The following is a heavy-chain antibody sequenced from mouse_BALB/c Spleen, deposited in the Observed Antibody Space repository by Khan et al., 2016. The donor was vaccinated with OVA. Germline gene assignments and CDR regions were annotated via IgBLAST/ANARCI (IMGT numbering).Heavy chain of an antibody. Sequence: EVELVESGGGSVKPGGSLKVSCAASGFTFSNYAMSWVRQTTEKRLEWVASISSGGSTYYPDSVKGRFTISRDNARNILFLQMNSLRSEDTAMYYCARDYWFVYWGQGTLVTVS. CDR2: ISSGGST. J-gene: IGHJ3*01. V-gene: IGHV5-6-5*01. CDR3: ARDYWFVY. CDR1: GFTFSNYA.